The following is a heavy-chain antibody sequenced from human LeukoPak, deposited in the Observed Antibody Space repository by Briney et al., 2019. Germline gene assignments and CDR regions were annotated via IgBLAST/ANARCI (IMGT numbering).Heavy chain of an antibody. J-gene: IGHJ3*02. CDR3: ARESYDSHLDAFDI. CDR2: IMHICGTA. V-gene: IGHV1-69*13. CDR1: GGTFSSYA. Sequence: SVKLSCKASGGTFSSYAISWVPQAPGQGLEWMGGIMHICGTAKYGQKFQGRVTITADESTSTAYMELSSLRSGDTAVYYCARESYDSHLDAFDIWGQGTMVTVSS. D-gene: IGHD3-3*01.